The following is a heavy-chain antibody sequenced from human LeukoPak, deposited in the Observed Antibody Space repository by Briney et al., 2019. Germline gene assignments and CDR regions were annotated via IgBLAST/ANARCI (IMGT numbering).Heavy chain of an antibody. CDR3: ARDLSSSKDNYYYYYMDV. J-gene: IGHJ6*03. V-gene: IGHV1-2*02. CDR1: GYTFTGYY. Sequence: GASVKVSCKASGYTFTGYYMHWVRQAPGQGLEWMGWINPNSGGTNYAQKFQGRVTMTRDTSISTAYMELSRLRSDDTAVYDCARDLSSSKDNYYYYYMDVWGKGTTVTVSS. CDR2: INPNSGGT. D-gene: IGHD6-13*01.